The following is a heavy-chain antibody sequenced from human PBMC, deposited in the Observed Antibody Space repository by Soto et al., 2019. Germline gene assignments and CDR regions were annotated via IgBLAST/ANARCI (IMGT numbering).Heavy chain of an antibody. D-gene: IGHD3-22*01. V-gene: IGHV4-4*02. J-gene: IGHJ6*02. CDR2: VYHSGAT. CDR1: GDSIIGTGW. CDR3: VRNGYYSLDV. Sequence: QVQLQESGPGLVRPSGTLSLTCAVSGDSIIGTGWWSWVRQSPGKGLDWIGEVYHSGATNYNPSLQSRVTISVDTSRNQFSLNLGSVTAADTAVYYGVRNGYYSLDVWGQGTTVTVSS.